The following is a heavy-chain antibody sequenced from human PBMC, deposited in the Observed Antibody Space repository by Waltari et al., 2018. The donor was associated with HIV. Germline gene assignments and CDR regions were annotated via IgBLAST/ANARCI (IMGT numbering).Heavy chain of an antibody. CDR3: VRTRYFDWPTRNY. CDR2: ISADGSYI. J-gene: IGHJ4*02. V-gene: IGHV3-21*05. D-gene: IGHD3-9*01. CDR1: GFTFRSYG. Sequence: EVRLVEAGGGWGQPGGALRLSCVASGFTFRSYGMNWVRQTPGKGLGWVSYISADGSYIYDSDSMKGRFTVSRDNARGSLYLEMTSLRVEDTGVYYCVRTRYFDWPTRNYWGQGALVT.